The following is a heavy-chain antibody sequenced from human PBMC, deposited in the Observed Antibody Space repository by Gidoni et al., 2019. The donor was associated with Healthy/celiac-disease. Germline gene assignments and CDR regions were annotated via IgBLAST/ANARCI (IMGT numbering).Heavy chain of an antibody. CDR3: ARAGIRYVWGSYRDNWFDP. V-gene: IGHV1-46*03. Sequence: QVQLVQSGAEVKKPGASVKVSCKASGYTFTSSYMHWVRQAPGQGLEWMGIINPSGGSTSYAQKFQGRVTMTRDTSTSTVYMELSSLRSEDTAVYYCARAGIRYVWGSYRDNWFDPWGQGTLVTVSS. D-gene: IGHD3-16*02. CDR2: INPSGGST. CDR1: GYTFTSSY. J-gene: IGHJ5*02.